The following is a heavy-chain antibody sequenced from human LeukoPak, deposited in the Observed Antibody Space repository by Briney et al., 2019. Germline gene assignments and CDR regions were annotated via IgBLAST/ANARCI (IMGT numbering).Heavy chain of an antibody. D-gene: IGHD3-22*01. V-gene: IGHV3-21*01. Sequence: GGSLRLSCAASGFTFSSYSMNWVRQAPGKGLEWVSSISSSSSYIYYADSVKGRFTISRDNAKNSLYLQMNSLRAEDTAVYYCARDATYYYDSSGYSPGGYYYYMDVWGKGTTVTISS. CDR3: ARDATYYYDSSGYSPGGYYYYMDV. J-gene: IGHJ6*03. CDR1: GFTFSSYS. CDR2: ISSSSSYI.